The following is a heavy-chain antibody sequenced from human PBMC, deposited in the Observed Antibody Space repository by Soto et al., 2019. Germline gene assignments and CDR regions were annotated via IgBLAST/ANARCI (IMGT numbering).Heavy chain of an antibody. CDR1: GGPISSADYY. CDR3: ARAMGDSSGYYGGEVDY. D-gene: IGHD3-22*01. V-gene: IGHV4-30-4*01. Sequence: SETLSLTCTVSGGPISSADYYWSWIRQPPGKGLEWIGYIYYSGSTYYNPSLKSRVTISVDTSKNQFSLKLSSVTAADTAVYYWARAMGDSSGYYGGEVDYWGQGTLVTVSS. CDR2: IYYSGST. J-gene: IGHJ4*02.